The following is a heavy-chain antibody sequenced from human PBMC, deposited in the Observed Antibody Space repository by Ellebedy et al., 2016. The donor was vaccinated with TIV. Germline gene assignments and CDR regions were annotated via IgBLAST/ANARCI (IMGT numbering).Heavy chain of an antibody. D-gene: IGHD6-6*01. J-gene: IGHJ5*02. Sequence: GSLRLSXAVYGGSFSGYYWSWIRQPPGKGLEWIGSIYYSGSTYYNPSLKSRVTISVDTSKNQFSLKLSSVTAADTAVYYCARHPGGRQLVGNWFNPWGQGTLVTVSS. V-gene: IGHV4-34*01. CDR3: ARHPGGRQLVGNWFNP. CDR2: IYYSGST. CDR1: GGSFSGYY.